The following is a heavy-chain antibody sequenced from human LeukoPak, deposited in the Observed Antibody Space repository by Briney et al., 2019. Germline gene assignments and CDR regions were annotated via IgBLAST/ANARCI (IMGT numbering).Heavy chain of an antibody. V-gene: IGHV3-30*04. CDR1: GFTFSSYA. J-gene: IGHJ3*02. CDR3: ARDQGQNSRASLDDDAFDI. CDR2: ISYDGSNK. Sequence: GGSLRLSCAASGFTFSSYAMHWVRQAPGKGLEWVAVISYDGSNKYYADSVKGRFTISRDNSKNTLYLQMNSLRAEDTAVYYCARDQGQNSRASLDDDAFDIWGQGTMVTVSS. D-gene: IGHD4-23*01.